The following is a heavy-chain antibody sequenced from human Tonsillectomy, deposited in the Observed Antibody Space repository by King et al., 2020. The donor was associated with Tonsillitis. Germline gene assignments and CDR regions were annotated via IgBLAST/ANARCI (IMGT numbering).Heavy chain of an antibody. V-gene: IGHV4-34*01. CDR3: AMREPATAHFSN. CDR1: GGSFNDYY. J-gene: IGHJ4*02. D-gene: IGHD6-13*01. CDR2: ISHRGST. Sequence: VQLQQWGAGLLKPSGTLSLTCDVYGGSFNDYYWAWIRQSPEKGLEWIGEISHRGSTNYNPSLKSRVTISLDTSKKQFPLKPAALTAADTAVFYCAMREPATAHFSNGGEGPLVTVHS.